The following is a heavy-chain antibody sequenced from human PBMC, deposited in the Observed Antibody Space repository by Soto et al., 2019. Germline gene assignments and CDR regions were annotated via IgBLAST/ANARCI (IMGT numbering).Heavy chain of an antibody. V-gene: IGHV1-8*01. CDR1: GYTFTSYD. D-gene: IGHD6-19*01. J-gene: IGHJ4*02. CDR2: MNPNSGNT. Sequence: WASVKVSCKASGYTFTSYDINWVRQATGQGLEWMGWMNPNSGNTGYAQKFQGRVTMTRNTSISTAYMELSSLRSEDTAVYYCARGSGIAVAGTDYFDYWGQGTLVTVSS. CDR3: ARGSGIAVAGTDYFDY.